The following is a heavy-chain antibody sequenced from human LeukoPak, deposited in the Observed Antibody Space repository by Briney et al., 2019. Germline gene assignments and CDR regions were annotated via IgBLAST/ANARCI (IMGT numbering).Heavy chain of an antibody. D-gene: IGHD3-22*01. CDR3: ARDLYYYDSSGVHNWFDP. V-gene: IGHV3-66*01. CDR1: GFTGSSNY. Sequence: PGGSLTLSCAASGFTGSSNYMSWVRHAPGKGLVWVSVIYSGGSTYYADSVKGRFTISRDNSKNALYLQMNSLRAEDTAVYYCARDLYYYDSSGVHNWFDPWGQGTLVTVSS. J-gene: IGHJ5*02. CDR2: IYSGGST.